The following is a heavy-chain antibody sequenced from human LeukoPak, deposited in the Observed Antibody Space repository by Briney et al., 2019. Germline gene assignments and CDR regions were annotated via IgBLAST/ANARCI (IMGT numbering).Heavy chain of an antibody. J-gene: IGHJ4*02. CDR3: ARDDLDCSGGTCYPDDY. D-gene: IGHD2-15*01. CDR1: GYTFSSYG. V-gene: IGHV1-18*01. Sequence: ASVKVSCKASGYTFSSYGISWVRQAPGQGLEWMGWFIAYNGNTNYAQKLQGRVTMTTDTSTSTAYMELRSLRSDDTAMYYCARDDLDCSGGTCYPDDYWGQGTLVTVSS. CDR2: FIAYNGNT.